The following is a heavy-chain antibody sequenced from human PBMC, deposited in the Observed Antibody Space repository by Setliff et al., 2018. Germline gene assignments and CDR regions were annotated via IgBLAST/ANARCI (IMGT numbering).Heavy chain of an antibody. Sequence: GGSLRLSCAASGFTFSSYGMHWVRQAPGKGLEWVSHISIDGVTVYYADSVKGRFTISRDNAKKSMNLQMTTLRADDTAMYYCATDSNPSHWGQGTLVTVSS. D-gene: IGHD3-3*02. V-gene: IGHV3-48*01. CDR3: ATDSNPSH. CDR1: GFTFSSYG. J-gene: IGHJ4*02. CDR2: ISIDGVTV.